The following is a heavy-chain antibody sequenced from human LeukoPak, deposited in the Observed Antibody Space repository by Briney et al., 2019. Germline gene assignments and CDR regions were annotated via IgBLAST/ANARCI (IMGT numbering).Heavy chain of an antibody. J-gene: IGHJ3*02. CDR3: ARYTGIAAAGIDAFDI. V-gene: IGHV4-39*07. CDR1: GGSISSSSYY. CDR2: IYYSGST. Sequence: SSETLSLTCTVSGGSISSSSYYWGWIRQPPGKGLEWIGSIYYSGSTDYNPPLKSRGTISVDTSKNQFSLKLSSVTAADTAVYYCARYTGIAAAGIDAFDIWGQGTMVTVSS. D-gene: IGHD6-13*01.